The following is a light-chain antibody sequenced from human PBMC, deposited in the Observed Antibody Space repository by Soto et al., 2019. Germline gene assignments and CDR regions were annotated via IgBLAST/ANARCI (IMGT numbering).Light chain of an antibody. CDR3: RSYTTSSTVA. CDR2: EVS. CDR1: SSDIGGYNY. J-gene: IGLJ2*01. Sequence: QSALTQSASVSGSPGQSITISCTGTSSDIGGYNYVSWYQQHPDKAPKLMIFEVSNRPSGVSNRFSGSKSGNTASLTISGLLHEDEADYYCRSYTTSSTVAFGGGTKLTVL. V-gene: IGLV2-14*01.